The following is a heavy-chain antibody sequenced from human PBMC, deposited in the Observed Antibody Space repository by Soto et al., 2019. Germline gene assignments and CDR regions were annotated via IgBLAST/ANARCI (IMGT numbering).Heavy chain of an antibody. V-gene: IGHV1-2*02. Sequence: GASVKVSCKASGYTFTGHYIHWVRQAPEQGPEWMGEIGPESGATRYAQKFQGRVTMTRDMSITTVYVELNNLSPDDTAVYYCGRGRSGQIVVFYWGQGTPVTVSS. CDR1: GYTFTGHY. CDR3: GRGRSGQIVVFY. D-gene: IGHD5-12*01. J-gene: IGHJ4*02. CDR2: IGPESGAT.